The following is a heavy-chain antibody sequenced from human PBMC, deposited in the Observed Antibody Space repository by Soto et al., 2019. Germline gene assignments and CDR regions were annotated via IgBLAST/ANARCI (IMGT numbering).Heavy chain of an antibody. CDR1: GYTFTGYY. D-gene: IGHD2-2*01. J-gene: IGHJ6*02. CDR3: ARERYQVISDGMDV. Sequence: ASVKFCCKASGYTFTGYYVHWVREAPGQGLEWMGWINPETGGTSYAQKFQGRVTLSRDTSINTAYLELSRLRFDDAAVYFCARERYQVISDGMDVWGQATTVTVSS. V-gene: IGHV1-2*02. CDR2: INPETGGT.